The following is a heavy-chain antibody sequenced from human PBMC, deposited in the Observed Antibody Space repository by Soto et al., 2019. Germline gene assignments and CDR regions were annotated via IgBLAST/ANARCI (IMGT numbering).Heavy chain of an antibody. CDR2: IYYSGST. CDR1: GVSISSYY. J-gene: IGHJ4*02. Sequence: SETLSLTCTVSGVSISSYYGSWIRQPPGKGLEWIGYIYYSGSTNYNPSLKSRVTISVDTSKNQFSLKLSSVTAADTPAYYCASQGWDGFDYWGQGTLVTVSS. V-gene: IGHV4-59*01. D-gene: IGHD1-26*01. CDR3: ASQGWDGFDY.